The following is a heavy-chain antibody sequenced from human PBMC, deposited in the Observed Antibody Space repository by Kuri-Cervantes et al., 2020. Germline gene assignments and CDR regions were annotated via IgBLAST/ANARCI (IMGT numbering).Heavy chain of an antibody. J-gene: IGHJ4*02. CDR2: IIPIFGTA. CDR1: GYMFTSYG. V-gene: IGHV1-69*06. CDR3: AAAYGSSMARFEF. D-gene: IGHD2-21*01. Sequence: SVKVSCKASGYMFTSYGISWVRQAPGQGLEWMGGIIPIFGTANYAQKFQGRVTMTEDTSTDTAYMDLSSLRSGDTAVYYCAAAYGSSMARFEFWGQGTLVTVSS.